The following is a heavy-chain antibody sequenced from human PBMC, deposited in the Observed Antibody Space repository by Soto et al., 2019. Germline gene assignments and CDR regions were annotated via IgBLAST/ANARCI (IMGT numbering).Heavy chain of an antibody. CDR2: INGDGTTI. Sequence: GGSLILSCAASGFTFSDSWMHWVRQAPGKGPVWVSRINGDGTTINSADSVKGRFTISGDNAKNTLYLQMDSLRAEDTAVYYCTRAGNYRFDYWGQGTLVTVSS. CDR3: TRAGNYRFDY. CDR1: GFTFSDSW. D-gene: IGHD1-7*01. V-gene: IGHV3-74*01. J-gene: IGHJ4*02.